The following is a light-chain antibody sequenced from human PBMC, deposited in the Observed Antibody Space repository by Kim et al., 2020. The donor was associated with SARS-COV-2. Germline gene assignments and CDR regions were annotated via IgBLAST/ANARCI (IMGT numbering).Light chain of an antibody. J-gene: IGKJ2*01. Sequence: SASVGDSLTFPCQASHDISNYLNWYQQKPGKAPKLLIHDASNLESGVPSRFSGSGSGTDFTFTISSLQPEDIATYYCQQYDNLPYTFGQGTKLEI. V-gene: IGKV1-33*01. CDR3: QQYDNLPYT. CDR2: DAS. CDR1: HDISNY.